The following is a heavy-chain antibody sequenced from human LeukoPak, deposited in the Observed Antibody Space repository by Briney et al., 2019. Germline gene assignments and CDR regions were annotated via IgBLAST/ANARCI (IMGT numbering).Heavy chain of an antibody. V-gene: IGHV3-7*01. CDR2: IKQDGSEK. CDR3: ARDAFSYYYYYMDV. CDR1: GFTFSSYW. Sequence: GGSLRLSCTTSGFTFSSYWMNWVRQAPGKGLEWVANIKQDGSEKHYVDSVKGRFTISRDNAKNSLYLQMNSLRAEDTAVYYCARDAFSYYYYYMDVWGKGTTVTVSS. J-gene: IGHJ6*03.